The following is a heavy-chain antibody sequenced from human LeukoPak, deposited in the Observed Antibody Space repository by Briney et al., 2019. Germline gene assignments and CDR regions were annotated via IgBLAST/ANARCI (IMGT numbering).Heavy chain of an antibody. Sequence: GGSLRLSCAASGFTFPNYSMHWVRQAPGKGLEWVSLISGNGARIHYGDAVKGRFTISRDNSKNSLYLQMNSLRTEDTALYYCVKDLVAASENVRGWYPMDYWCQGTLVTVSS. CDR1: GFTFPNYS. CDR3: VKDLVAASENVRGWYPMDY. CDR2: ISGNGARI. J-gene: IGHJ4*02. V-gene: IGHV3-43*01. D-gene: IGHD6-19*01.